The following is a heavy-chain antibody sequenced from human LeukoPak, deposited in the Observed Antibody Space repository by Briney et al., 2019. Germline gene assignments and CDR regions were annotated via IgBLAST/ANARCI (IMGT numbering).Heavy chain of an antibody. D-gene: IGHD5-12*01. CDR1: GFTFSSYT. CDR3: ARDLYSGYDYEYYYYYYGMDI. V-gene: IGHV3-64*01. J-gene: IGHJ6*02. Sequence: GGSLRLSCAASGFTFSSYTMHWVRQAPGKGLEYVSAISSNGGRTYYANSVKGRFTISRDNSKNTLFLQMGSLRAEDMAVYYCARDLYSGYDYEYYYYYYGMDIWGQGTTVTVSS. CDR2: ISSNGGRT.